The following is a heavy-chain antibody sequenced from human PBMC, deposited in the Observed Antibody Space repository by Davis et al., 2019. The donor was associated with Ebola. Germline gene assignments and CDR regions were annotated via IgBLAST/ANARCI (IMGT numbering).Heavy chain of an antibody. CDR3: ARVASGSYFRYRWFDP. Sequence: SVKVSCKASGGTFSSYAISCVRQAPGQGLEWMGGIIPIFGTANYAQKFQGRVTITADESTSTAYMELSSLRSEDTAVYYCARVASGSYFRYRWFDPWGQRTLVTVSS. CDR1: GGTFSSYA. D-gene: IGHD1-26*01. CDR2: IIPIFGTA. V-gene: IGHV1-69*13. J-gene: IGHJ5*02.